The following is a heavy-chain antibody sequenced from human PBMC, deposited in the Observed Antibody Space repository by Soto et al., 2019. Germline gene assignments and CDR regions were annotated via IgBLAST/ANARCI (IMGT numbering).Heavy chain of an antibody. CDR3: AIDGSHTFDY. CDR1: GFTFSHYA. Sequence: QVQLVESGGGVVQPGRSLRLSCAASGFTFSHYAMHWVRQAPGKGLEWVALMSYDGSNEYYADSVKGRFTISRDNYKNTLYLKMNSLRAEDTAVYYCAIDGSHTFDYWGQGTLVTVSS. J-gene: IGHJ4*02. D-gene: IGHD1-26*01. V-gene: IGHV3-30*03. CDR2: MSYDGSNE.